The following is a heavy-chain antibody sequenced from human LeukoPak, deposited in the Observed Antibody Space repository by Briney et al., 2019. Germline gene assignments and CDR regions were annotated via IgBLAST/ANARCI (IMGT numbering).Heavy chain of an antibody. J-gene: IGHJ4*02. CDR3: ARDVTGRRVAATHFDY. V-gene: IGHV1-8*03. CDR1: GYTFTSYD. CDR2: MNPNSGNT. D-gene: IGHD2-15*01. Sequence: ASVKVSCKASGYTFTSYDINWVRQATGQGLEWMGWMNPNSGNTGYAQKFQGRVTITRNTSISTAYMELSSLRSEDTAVYYCARDVTGRRVAATHFDYWGQGTLVTVSS.